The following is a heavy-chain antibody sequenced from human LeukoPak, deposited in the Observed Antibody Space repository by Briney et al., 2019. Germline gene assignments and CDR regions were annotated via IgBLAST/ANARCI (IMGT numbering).Heavy chain of an antibody. CDR2: IKQDGSEK. J-gene: IGHJ4*02. CDR3: ARAPGEMAYWDY. V-gene: IGHV3-7*01. D-gene: IGHD5-24*01. Sequence: GGSLRLSCAPSGFTFSTYWMSGVRQAPGKGGEWVANIKQDGSEKYYVDSVKGRFTISRDNAKNSVYLQMNSLRAEDTAVYYCARAPGEMAYWDYWGQGTLVTVSS. CDR1: GFTFSTYW.